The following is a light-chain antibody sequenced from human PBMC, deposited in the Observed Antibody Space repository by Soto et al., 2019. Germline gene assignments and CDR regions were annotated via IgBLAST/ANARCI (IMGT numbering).Light chain of an antibody. J-gene: IGKJ4*01. V-gene: IGKV3D-20*02. CDR2: GAS. Sequence: ESVLTQSPGTLSLSPGERATLSCRASQSVSSNYLAWYQQKPGQAPRLLTYGASTRATGIPDRFSGSGSGTDFTLTISSLEPEDFAVYYCQQRSNWPPLTFGGGTKVDTK. CDR1: QSVSSNY. CDR3: QQRSNWPPLT.